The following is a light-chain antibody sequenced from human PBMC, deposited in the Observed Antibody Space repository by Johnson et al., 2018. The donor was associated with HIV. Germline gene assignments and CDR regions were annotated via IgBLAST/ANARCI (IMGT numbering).Light chain of an antibody. CDR1: SSNIEHNY. CDR2: ENH. CDR3: GTWDSSLSAAV. V-gene: IGLV1-51*02. J-gene: IGLJ1*01. Sequence: QSVLTQPPSVSAAPGQKVTISCSGSSSNIEHNYISWYQQLPGTAPKLLIYENHKLPSGIPDRFSGSKSGTSATLGITGLQTGDEADYYCGTWDSSLSAAVFGTGTKVTVL.